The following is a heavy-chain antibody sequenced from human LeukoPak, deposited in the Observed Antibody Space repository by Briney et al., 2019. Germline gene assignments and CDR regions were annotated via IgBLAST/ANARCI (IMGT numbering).Heavy chain of an antibody. V-gene: IGHV3-23*01. Sequence: GGSLRLSCAASGFTFRNSVMTWVRQAPGQGLEWVSTISGSGGGAFYADSVKGRFTISRDNFKGTLFLQMNGVRGEDTAVYFCKAKVGVLSGMDFWGQGTLVSVTS. CDR3: KAKVGVLSGMDF. CDR1: GFTFRNSV. D-gene: IGHD3-16*01. CDR2: ISGSGGGA. J-gene: IGHJ4*02.